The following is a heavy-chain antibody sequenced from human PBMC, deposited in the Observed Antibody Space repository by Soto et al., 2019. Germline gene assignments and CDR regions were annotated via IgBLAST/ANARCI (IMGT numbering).Heavy chain of an antibody. D-gene: IGHD3-9*01. Sequence: QVQLQESGPGLVKPSGTLSLTCGVSGDSISRNVWWSWVRQPPGKGLEWIGEVFYTGSTDYNPSLKSRVTISVDKSKNQFSLILRSVTAADTAVYYCARDLGLTGYYLRGAFDSWGQGTLVTVSS. CDR2: VFYTGST. CDR3: ARDLGLTGYYLRGAFDS. V-gene: IGHV4-4*02. J-gene: IGHJ4*02. CDR1: GDSISRNVW.